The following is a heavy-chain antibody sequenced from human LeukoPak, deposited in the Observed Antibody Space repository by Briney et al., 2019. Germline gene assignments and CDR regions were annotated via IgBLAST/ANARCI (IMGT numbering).Heavy chain of an antibody. Sequence: GGSLRLSCAASGFTFSSYAMSWVRQAPGKGLERVSAISGSGGSTYYADSVKGRFTISRDNSKNTLYLQMNSLRAEDTAVYYCAKDSEETYDFWSGYYRYYYGMDVWGQGTTVTVSS. CDR3: AKDSEETYDFWSGYYRYYYGMDV. J-gene: IGHJ6*02. V-gene: IGHV3-23*01. CDR2: ISGSGGST. CDR1: GFTFSSYA. D-gene: IGHD3-3*01.